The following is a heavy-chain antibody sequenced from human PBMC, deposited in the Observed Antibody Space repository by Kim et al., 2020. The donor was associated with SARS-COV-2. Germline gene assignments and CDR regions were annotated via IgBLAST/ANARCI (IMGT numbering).Heavy chain of an antibody. Sequence: SETLSLTCTVSGGSISSYYWSWIRQPPGKXXEXXGXIYYSGSTNYNPXLXSRXTISXDXSKNQFSLXXSSVTAXDXXXYXXXSXVXRTWLAFDYWGQGX. CDR3: XSXVXRTWLAFDY. V-gene: IGHV4-59*08. D-gene: IGHD5-12*01. CDR2: IYYSGST. J-gene: IGHJ4*02. CDR1: GGSISSYY.